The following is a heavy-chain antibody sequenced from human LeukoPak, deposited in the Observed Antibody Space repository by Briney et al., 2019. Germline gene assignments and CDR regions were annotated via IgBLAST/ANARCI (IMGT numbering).Heavy chain of an antibody. D-gene: IGHD1-26*01. V-gene: IGHV1-69*01. Sequence: SVKVSCKASGGTFSSYAISWVRQAPGQGLEWMGGIIPIFGTANYAQKFQGRVTITADESTSTAYMELSSLRSEDAAVYYCASSWELLPFFDYWGQGTLVTVSS. J-gene: IGHJ4*02. CDR3: ASSWELLPFFDY. CDR1: GGTFSSYA. CDR2: IIPIFGTA.